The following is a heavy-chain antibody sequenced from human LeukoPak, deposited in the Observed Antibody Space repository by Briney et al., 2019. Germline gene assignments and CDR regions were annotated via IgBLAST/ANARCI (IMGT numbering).Heavy chain of an antibody. CDR2: ISPYNGNT. CDR1: RYTLTTYG. Sequence: ASLKVSCEASRYTLTTYGISWVPHAPGQGLWWVGWISPYNGNTNYAQKLQGRVTMTTDTSTSTAYMELRSLRSDDTAVYYCARDRAVVVAATDYWGQGTLVTVSS. J-gene: IGHJ4*02. D-gene: IGHD2-15*01. CDR3: ARDRAVVVAATDY. V-gene: IGHV1-18*01.